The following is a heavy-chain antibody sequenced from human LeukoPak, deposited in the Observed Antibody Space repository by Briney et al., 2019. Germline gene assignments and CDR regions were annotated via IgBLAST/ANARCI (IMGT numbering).Heavy chain of an antibody. D-gene: IGHD3-10*01. CDR1: VYIFVNYW. CDR2: IYPADSDT. J-gene: IGHJ4*02. Sequence: GESLKISCQVAVYIFVNYWIGWVRQMPGKGLESMGIIYPADSDTTYSPSFQGQVTISADKSISTVYLQWSSLKASDTAMYYCERQSWDGSKTRGYYLDYWGQGTLVTVSS. CDR3: ERQSWDGSKTRGYYLDY. V-gene: IGHV5-51*01.